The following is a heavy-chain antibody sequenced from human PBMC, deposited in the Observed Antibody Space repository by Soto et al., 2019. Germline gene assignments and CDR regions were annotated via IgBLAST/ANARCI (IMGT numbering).Heavy chain of an antibody. CDR1: GGSISSYY. CDR3: ARRYCSSTSCYNWFDP. Sequence: PSETLSLTRTVSGGSISSYYWSWIRQPPGKGLEWIGYIYYSGSTNYNPSLKSRVTISVDTSKNQFSLKLSSVTAADTAVYYCARRYCSSTSCYNWFDPWGQGTLVTVSS. V-gene: IGHV4-59*08. CDR2: IYYSGST. D-gene: IGHD2-2*01. J-gene: IGHJ5*02.